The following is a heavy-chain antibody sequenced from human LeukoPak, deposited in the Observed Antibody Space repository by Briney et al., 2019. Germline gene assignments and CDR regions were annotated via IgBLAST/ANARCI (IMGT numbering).Heavy chain of an antibody. V-gene: IGHV1-2*02. J-gene: IGHJ5*02. CDR2: INPNSGGT. Sequence: ASVKVSCKASGYTFTGYYMHWVRQAPGQGLEWMGWINPNSGGTNYAQKFQGRVTMTRDTSISTAYMELSRLRSDDTTVYYCANIAAAGTWFDPWGQGTLVTVSS. CDR1: GYTFTGYY. D-gene: IGHD6-13*01. CDR3: ANIAAAGTWFDP.